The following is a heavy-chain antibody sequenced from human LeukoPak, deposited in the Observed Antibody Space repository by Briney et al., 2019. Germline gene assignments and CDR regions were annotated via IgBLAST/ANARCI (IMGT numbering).Heavy chain of an antibody. CDR1: GYTFTSYG. D-gene: IGHD5-12*01. V-gene: IGHV1-18*04. J-gene: IGHJ6*04. CDR2: ISAYNGNT. Sequence: GASVKVSCKASGYTFTSYGISWVRQAPGQGLEWMGWISAYNGNTNYAQKLQGRVTMTTDTSTSTAYMELRSLRSDDTAVYSCARDRGYSGYDIDYYGMDVWGKGTTVTVSS. CDR3: ARDRGYSGYDIDYYGMDV.